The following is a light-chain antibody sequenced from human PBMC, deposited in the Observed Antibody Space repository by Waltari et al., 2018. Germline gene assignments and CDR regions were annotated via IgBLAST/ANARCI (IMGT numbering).Light chain of an antibody. V-gene: IGLV2-18*02. Sequence: QSALTQPPSVSGSPGQSVTIPCTGTSSDVGSYNRVSWYQQPPRTAPKLMIYEVSNRPSGVPDRFSGSKSGNTALLTISGLQAEDEADYYCSSYTSSSTPVFGGGTK. CDR3: SSYTSSSTPV. CDR1: SSDVGSYNR. CDR2: EVS. J-gene: IGLJ2*01.